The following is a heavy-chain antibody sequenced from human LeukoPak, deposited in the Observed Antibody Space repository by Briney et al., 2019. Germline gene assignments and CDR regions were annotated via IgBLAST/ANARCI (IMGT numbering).Heavy chain of an antibody. CDR3: ARLPTRPTIDY. Sequence: SETLSLTCTVSGGSFSSSSDYWGWIRQPPGKGLELIGTISYSGNSFYNPSLKSRVTISVDTSKKQFSLKVTSVTAADTAIYHCARLPTRPTIDYWGQGTPVTVSS. D-gene: IGHD4-11*01. V-gene: IGHV4-39*01. J-gene: IGHJ4*02. CDR1: GGSFSSSSDY. CDR2: ISYSGNS.